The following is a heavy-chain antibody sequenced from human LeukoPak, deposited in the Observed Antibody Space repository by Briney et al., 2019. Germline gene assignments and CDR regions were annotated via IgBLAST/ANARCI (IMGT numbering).Heavy chain of an antibody. J-gene: IGHJ4*02. CDR3: AKDPITGTSDY. Sequence: GGSLRLSCAASGFTFSSYGMSWVRQAPGKALEWVSGISSGGGSTHYADSVKGRFTISRDNSKNTLYLEMSSLRAEDTAVYYCAKDPITGTSDYWGQGTLVTVSS. V-gene: IGHV3-23*01. D-gene: IGHD1-20*01. CDR1: GFTFSSYG. CDR2: ISSGGGST.